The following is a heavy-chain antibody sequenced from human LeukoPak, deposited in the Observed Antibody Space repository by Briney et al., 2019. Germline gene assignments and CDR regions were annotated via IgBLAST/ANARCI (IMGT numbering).Heavy chain of an antibody. V-gene: IGHV4-34*01. CDR1: GGSFSGYY. CDR3: ARRGYCGGDCSDY. D-gene: IGHD2-21*02. J-gene: IGHJ4*02. Sequence: PSEILSLTCAVYGGSFSGYYWSWIRQPPGKGLEWIGEINHSGSTNYNPSLKSRVTISVDTSKNQFSLKLSSVTAADTAVYYCARRGYCGGDCSDYWGQGTLVTVSS. CDR2: INHSGST.